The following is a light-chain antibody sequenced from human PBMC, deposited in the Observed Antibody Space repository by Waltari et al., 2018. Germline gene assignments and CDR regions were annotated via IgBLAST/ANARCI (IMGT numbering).Light chain of an antibody. CDR1: QSISTY. CDR2: AAS. V-gene: IGKV1-39*01. CDR3: QQSDSTKALT. J-gene: IGKJ4*01. Sequence: DIQMTQSPSSLSASVGDRVTITCRASQSISTYLNWYQQKPGKAPKRLIYAASTLQSGIPSRFSGGGSGTDFTLTISSLQPEDFATYYCQQSDSTKALTFGGGTKVEIK.